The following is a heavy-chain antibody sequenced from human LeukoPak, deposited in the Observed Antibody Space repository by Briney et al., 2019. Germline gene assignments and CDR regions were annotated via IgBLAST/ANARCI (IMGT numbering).Heavy chain of an antibody. CDR2: ISGSGGST. J-gene: IGHJ3*02. Sequence: PGGSLRLSCAASGFTFSSYAMSWVRQAPGKGLEWVSAISGSGGSTYYADSVKGRFTISRDNSKNTLYLQMNSLRAEDTAVYYCAKWGLYSGSYYGDAFDIWGQGTMVTVSS. CDR1: GFTFSSYA. CDR3: AKWGLYSGSYYGDAFDI. D-gene: IGHD1-26*01. V-gene: IGHV3-23*01.